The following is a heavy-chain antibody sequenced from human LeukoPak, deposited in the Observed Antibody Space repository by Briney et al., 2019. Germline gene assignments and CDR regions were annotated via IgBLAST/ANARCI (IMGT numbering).Heavy chain of an antibody. CDR3: AKGTAMVVYYFDY. V-gene: IGHV3-23*01. J-gene: IGHJ4*02. Sequence: PGGSLRLSSAASGFTFSSYGMSWVRQAPGKGLEWVSAISGSGGRTYYADSVKGRFTISRDNSKNTLYLQMNSLRAEDTAVYYCAKGTAMVVYYFDYWGQGTLVTVSS. CDR1: GFTFSSYG. D-gene: IGHD5-18*01. CDR2: ISGSGGRT.